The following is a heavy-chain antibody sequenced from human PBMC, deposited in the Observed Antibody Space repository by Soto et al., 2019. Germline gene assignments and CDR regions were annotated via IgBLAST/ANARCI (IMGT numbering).Heavy chain of an antibody. CDR3: AREGDSSGYWNDAFDI. CDR2: ISGRSNTI. Sequence: TGGSLRLSCVASGFTFSDYNMNWVRQAPGKGLEWVSFISGRSNTIYYADSVKGRFTISRDNSKNTLYLQMNSLRAEDTAVYYCAREGDSSGYWNDAFDIWGQGTMVTVSS. V-gene: IGHV3-48*01. J-gene: IGHJ3*02. D-gene: IGHD3-22*01. CDR1: GFTFSDYN.